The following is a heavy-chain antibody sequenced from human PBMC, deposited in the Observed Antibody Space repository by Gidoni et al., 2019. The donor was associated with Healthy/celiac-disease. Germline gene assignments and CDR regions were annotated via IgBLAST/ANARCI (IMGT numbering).Heavy chain of an antibody. J-gene: IGHJ4*02. Sequence: QVQLEQSGAEVKKPGSSVKVYCKASGGTFISYAISWVRQAPGQGLEWMGRIIPSLGIANYAQKFQGRVTITADKSTSTAYMELSSLRSEDTAVYYCARGATGFDYWGQGTLVTVSS. CDR1: GGTFISYA. D-gene: IGHD1-26*01. V-gene: IGHV1-69*04. CDR2: IIPSLGIA. CDR3: ARGATGFDY.